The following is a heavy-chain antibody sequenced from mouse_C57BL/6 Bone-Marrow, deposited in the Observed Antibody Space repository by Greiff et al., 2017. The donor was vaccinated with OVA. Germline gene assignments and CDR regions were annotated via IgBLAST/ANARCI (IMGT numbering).Heavy chain of an antibody. D-gene: IGHD3-2*02. Sequence: EVQLQQSGPELVKPGASVKISCKASGYTFTDYYMNWVKQSHGKSLEWIGDINPNNGGTSYNQKFKGKATLTVDKSSSTAYMELRSLTSEDSAVYYCARRRDSSGYLDYWGQGTTLTVSS. CDR2: INPNNGGT. V-gene: IGHV1-26*01. CDR3: ARRRDSSGYLDY. J-gene: IGHJ2*01. CDR1: GYTFTDYY.